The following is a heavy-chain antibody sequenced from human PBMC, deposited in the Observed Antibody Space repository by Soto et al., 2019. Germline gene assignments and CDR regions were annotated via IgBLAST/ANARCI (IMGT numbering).Heavy chain of an antibody. Sequence: SVEVSCKASGDTFSVYTISWVRQAPGQGLEWMGRIIPIRGRASYAQKFQGRVTMTRDTSTSTVYMELSSLRSEDTAVYYCARAQGLVRGVIIPYYYYYMGVWGKGTTVTVSS. J-gene: IGHJ6*03. CDR2: IIPIRGRA. CDR1: GDTFSVYT. CDR3: ARAQGLVRGVIIPYYYYYMGV. V-gene: IGHV1-69*08. D-gene: IGHD3-10*01.